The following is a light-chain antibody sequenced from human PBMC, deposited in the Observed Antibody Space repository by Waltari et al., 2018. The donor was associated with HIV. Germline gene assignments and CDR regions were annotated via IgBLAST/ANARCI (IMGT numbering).Light chain of an antibody. CDR1: QSVLFNSKNRNY. V-gene: IGKV4-1*01. J-gene: IGKJ2*01. CDR2: WAS. Sequence: IVMTQSPDSLAVSLGERATINCTSSQSVLFNSKNRNYLAWYQQKPGQPPKLLIYWASTRESGVPDRFSGSGSGTDFTLTISSLQAEDVAVYFCQQYFSTLYTFGQGTKLEIK. CDR3: QQYFSTLYT.